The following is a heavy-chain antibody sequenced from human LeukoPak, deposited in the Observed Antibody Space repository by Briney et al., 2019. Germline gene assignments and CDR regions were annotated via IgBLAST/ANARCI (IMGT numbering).Heavy chain of an antibody. V-gene: IGHV3-13*01. D-gene: IGHD3-16*02. CDR3: ARRGVWRTYRHPYDY. CDR2: IGTAGDT. Sequence: GGSLRLSCAASGFTFSSYDMHWVRQATGKGLEWVSSIGTAGDTYYPGSVKGRFTISRENAKNSLYLQMNSLRAGDTAVYYCARRGVWRTYRHPYDYWGQGTLVTVSS. J-gene: IGHJ4*02. CDR1: GFTFSSYD.